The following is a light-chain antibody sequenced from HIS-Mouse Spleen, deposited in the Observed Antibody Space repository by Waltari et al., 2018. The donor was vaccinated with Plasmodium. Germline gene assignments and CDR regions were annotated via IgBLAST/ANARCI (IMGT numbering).Light chain of an antibody. CDR3: CSYAGSYTYV. CDR1: SSDVGGYNY. J-gene: IGLJ1*01. V-gene: IGLV2-11*01. Sequence: QSALTQPRSVSGSPGQSVTISCTGTSSDVGGYNYVSWYQQHPGKAPKLMIDDVRKRRLGGPDRFSGSKSGNTASLTISGVQAEDEADYYCCSYAGSYTYVFGTGTKVTVL. CDR2: DVR.